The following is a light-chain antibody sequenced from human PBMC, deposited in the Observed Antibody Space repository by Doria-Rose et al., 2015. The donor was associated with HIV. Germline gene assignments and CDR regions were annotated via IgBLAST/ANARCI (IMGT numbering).Light chain of an antibody. J-gene: IGKJ3*01. Sequence: DIRMTQSPESLGMSLGERATLNCKSNQSLLYTSKNYLAWYQQTPGQPPKLLIYWASTRQSGVPARFSGSGSGTDFTLTISSLEAEDVAVYYCQQYYDTPSFGPGTTVDIK. CDR2: WAS. V-gene: IGKV4-1*01. CDR3: QQYYDTPS. CDR1: QSLLYTSKNY.